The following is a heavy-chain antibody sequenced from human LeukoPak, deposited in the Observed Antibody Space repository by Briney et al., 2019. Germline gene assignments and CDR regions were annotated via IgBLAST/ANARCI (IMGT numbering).Heavy chain of an antibody. V-gene: IGHV4-34*01. J-gene: IGHJ4*02. CDR2: INHSGST. D-gene: IGHD3-22*01. CDR3: ARGIGYYDSSGYYPFFDY. CDR1: GFTFSSYW. Sequence: GSLRLSCAASGFTFSSYWMSWIRQPPGKGLEWIGEINHSGSTNYNPSLKSRVTISVDTSKNQFSLKLSSVTAADTAVYYCARGIGYYDSSGYYPFFDYWGQGTLVTVSS.